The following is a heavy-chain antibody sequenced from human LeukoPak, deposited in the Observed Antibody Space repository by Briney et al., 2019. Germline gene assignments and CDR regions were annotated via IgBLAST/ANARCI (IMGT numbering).Heavy chain of an antibody. V-gene: IGHV3-23*01. CDR3: AKALNGSYYV. Sequence: GGSLRLSCAASEFSFKSYSFNWVRQAPGKGLEWVSAISGSGGSTYYADSVKGRFTISRDNSKNTLYLQMNSLRAEDTAVYYCAKALNGSYYVWGQGTLVTVSS. CDR1: EFSFKSYS. D-gene: IGHD1-26*01. J-gene: IGHJ4*02. CDR2: ISGSGGST.